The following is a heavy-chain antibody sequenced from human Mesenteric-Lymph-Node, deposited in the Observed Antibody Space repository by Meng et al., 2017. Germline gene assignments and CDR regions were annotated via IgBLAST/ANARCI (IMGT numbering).Heavy chain of an antibody. J-gene: IGHJ3*02. CDR1: GYTFTSYD. V-gene: IGHV1-8*01. D-gene: IGHD2-8*01. CDR2: MNPNSDNT. Sequence: ASVKVSCKASGYTFTSYDINWVRQATGQGLEWMGWMNPNSDNTGCAQKFQGRVTMTRNTSISTAYMELSSLRSEDTAVYYCARGPPTHIVLMVYALNVAFDIWGQGTMVTVSS. CDR3: ARGPPTHIVLMVYALNVAFDI.